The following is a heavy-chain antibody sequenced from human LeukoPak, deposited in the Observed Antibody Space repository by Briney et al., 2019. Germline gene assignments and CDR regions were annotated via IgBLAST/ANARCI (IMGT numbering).Heavy chain of an antibody. J-gene: IGHJ4*02. CDR2: ISTSGSYI. CDR1: RFKFSNYN. V-gene: IGHV3-21*01. Sequence: PGGSLRLSCAASRFKFSNYNINWVRQAPGKGLEWVSSISTSGSYIYYADSVKGRFTISRDNAKNSLYLQMNSLRAEDTAVYYCARATAYLDYWGQGTLVTVSS. CDR3: ARATAYLDY.